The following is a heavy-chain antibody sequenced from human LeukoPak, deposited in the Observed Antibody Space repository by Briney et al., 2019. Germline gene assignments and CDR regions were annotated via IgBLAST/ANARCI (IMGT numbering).Heavy chain of an antibody. Sequence: GGSLRLSCAASGFTFSSDWMYWVRQVPGKGPVWVSRINPDGTYIDYEDSVKGRFTISRDDAKNTVYLQMNSLRADDTALYYCSKDLGLWGQGTLVTVSS. D-gene: IGHD1-26*01. J-gene: IGHJ4*02. CDR3: SKDLGL. CDR1: GFTFSSDW. V-gene: IGHV3-74*01. CDR2: INPDGTYI.